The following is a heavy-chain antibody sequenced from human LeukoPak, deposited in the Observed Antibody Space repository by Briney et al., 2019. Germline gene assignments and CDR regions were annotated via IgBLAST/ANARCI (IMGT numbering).Heavy chain of an antibody. V-gene: IGHV1-18*01. CDR2: ISAYNGNT. Sequence: ASVKVSCKASGYTFTSYGISWVRQAPGQGLEWMGWISAYNGNTNYAQKLQGRVTMTTDTSTSTAYMELRNLRSDDTAVYYCARSIAVAGTTDYWGQGTLVTVSS. D-gene: IGHD6-19*01. CDR3: ARSIAVAGTTDY. CDR1: GYTFTSYG. J-gene: IGHJ4*02.